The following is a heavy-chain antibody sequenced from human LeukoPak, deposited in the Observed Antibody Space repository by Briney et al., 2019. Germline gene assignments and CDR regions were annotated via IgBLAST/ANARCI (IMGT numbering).Heavy chain of an antibody. V-gene: IGHV4-39*01. Sequence: SETLSLTCTVSGGSISSSSYYWGWIRQPPGKGLEWIGSIYYSGSTYYNPSLKSRVIISVDTSKNQFSLKLSSVTAADTAVYYCARPYSSGWYYFDYWGQGTLVTVSS. CDR3: ARPYSSGWYYFDY. J-gene: IGHJ4*02. CDR1: GGSISSSSYY. D-gene: IGHD6-19*01. CDR2: IYYSGST.